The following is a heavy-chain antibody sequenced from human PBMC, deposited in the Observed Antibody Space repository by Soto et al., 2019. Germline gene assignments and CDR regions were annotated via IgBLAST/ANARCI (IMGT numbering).Heavy chain of an antibody. J-gene: IGHJ4*02. D-gene: IGHD6-19*01. CDR3: IRSPGWPAY. Sequence: EVQLVESGGGLVQPGGSLRLSCAASGFTYSSHWMHWVRQVPGKGLVWVSRINSDGSDPRYADAVKGRFTISRDDAKNTIYLQMNSLRDEDSAMYYCIRSPGWPAYWGQGTLVTVSS. V-gene: IGHV3-74*01. CDR1: GFTYSSHW. CDR2: INSDGSDP.